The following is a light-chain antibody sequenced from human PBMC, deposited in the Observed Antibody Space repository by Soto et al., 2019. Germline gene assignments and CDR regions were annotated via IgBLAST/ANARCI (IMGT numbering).Light chain of an antibody. Sequence: SYELTQPPSVTVSPGQTASITCSGDKWGVKSVSWHRQKPGQPPVLVIYQHNKRPSGIPERFSGSNSGNTATLTISGTQAMDEADYYCQAWDSGTVVFGGGTKLTVL. CDR1: KWGVKS. CDR3: QAWDSGTVV. J-gene: IGLJ2*01. V-gene: IGLV3-1*01. CDR2: QHN.